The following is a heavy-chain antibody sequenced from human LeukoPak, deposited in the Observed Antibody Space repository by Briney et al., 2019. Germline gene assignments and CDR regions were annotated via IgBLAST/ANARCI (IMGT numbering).Heavy chain of an antibody. CDR1: GGSFSGYY. Sequence: ASETLSLTCAVYGGSFSGYYWSWIRQPPGKGLEWIGEINHSGSTNYNPSLKSRVTISVDTSENQFSLKLSSVTAADTAVYYCASGIDPYSSSPPSLHWGQGTLVTVSS. V-gene: IGHV4-34*01. D-gene: IGHD6-13*01. CDR3: ASGIDPYSSSPPSLH. CDR2: INHSGST. J-gene: IGHJ4*02.